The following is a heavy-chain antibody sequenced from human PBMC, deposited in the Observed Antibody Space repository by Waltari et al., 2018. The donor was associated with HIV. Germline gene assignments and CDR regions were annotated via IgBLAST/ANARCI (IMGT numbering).Heavy chain of an antibody. J-gene: IGHJ6*02. V-gene: IGHV4-34*01. CDR2: INHSGRA. Sequence: QVQLQQWGAGLLKPSETLSLRCAIYGGSFSGYYWTWIRQSPGKGLEWIGEINHSGRANYNPALKSRVTISTDTSKNQFSLEVTSVTAADTAVYFCARGVSTLYGRRGHTYYDDYYGMDVWGQGTTVTVSS. CDR1: GGSFSGYY. D-gene: IGHD3-16*01. CDR3: ARGVSTLYGRRGHTYYDDYYGMDV.